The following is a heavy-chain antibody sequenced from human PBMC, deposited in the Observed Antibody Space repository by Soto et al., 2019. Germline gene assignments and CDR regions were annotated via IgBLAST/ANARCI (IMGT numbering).Heavy chain of an antibody. CDR2: IDSSGGTV. D-gene: IGHD3-3*01. CDR1: GYTFNDYD. CDR3: ARDAGGDYDFWSGYSNYYMDV. V-gene: IGHV3-11*01. J-gene: IGHJ6*03. Sequence: PGVSLRLSCEASGYTFNDYDMSWIRQAPGKGQEYVSYIDSSGGTVFYADSVKGRFTISRDNAKNSLYLQMNSLRAEDTAVYYCARDAGGDYDFWSGYSNYYMDVWGKGATVTVSS.